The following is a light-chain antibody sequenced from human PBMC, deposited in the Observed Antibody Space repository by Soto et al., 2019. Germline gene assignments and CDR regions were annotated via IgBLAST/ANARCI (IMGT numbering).Light chain of an antibody. CDR2: WAS. Sequence: DIVMTQSPDSLAVSLGERATINCKSSQSVLYSSNNKNYLAWYQQKPGQPPKLLIYWASTRESGVPDRFSDSGSGTDFTLTISSLQAGDVAVYYCQQYYSTPYTFGQGTKLEIK. J-gene: IGKJ2*01. CDR1: QSVLYSSNNKNY. V-gene: IGKV4-1*01. CDR3: QQYYSTPYT.